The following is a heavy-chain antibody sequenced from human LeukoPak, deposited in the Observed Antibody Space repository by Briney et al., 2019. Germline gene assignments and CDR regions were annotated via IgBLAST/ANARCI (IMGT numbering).Heavy chain of an antibody. CDR3: PRWAGVYFDY. J-gene: IGHJ4*02. D-gene: IGHD3-10*01. V-gene: IGHV1-2*02. Sequence: ASLKVSCKASGYTFTGYYMHWVRQAPGQGLEWMGWIKPNSGGTNYAQTFQGRVTMTRDTSIITAYMELSRLRSDDTAVYYCPRWAGVYFDYWGQGTLVTVSS. CDR2: IKPNSGGT. CDR1: GYTFTGYY.